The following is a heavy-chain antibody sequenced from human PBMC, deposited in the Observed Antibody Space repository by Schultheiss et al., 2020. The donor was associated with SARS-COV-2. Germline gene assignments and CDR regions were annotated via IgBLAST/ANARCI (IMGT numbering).Heavy chain of an antibody. CDR1: GGSVSSGSYY. CDR2: IYYSGST. V-gene: IGHV4-61*01. Sequence: SQTLSLTCTVSGGSVSSGSYYWSWIRQPPGKGLEWIGYIYYSGSTNYNPSLKSRVTISVDTSKNQFSLKLSSVTAADTAVYYCARYCSGGSCYAWDAFDIWGQGTMVTVSS. J-gene: IGHJ3*02. CDR3: ARYCSGGSCYAWDAFDI. D-gene: IGHD2-15*01.